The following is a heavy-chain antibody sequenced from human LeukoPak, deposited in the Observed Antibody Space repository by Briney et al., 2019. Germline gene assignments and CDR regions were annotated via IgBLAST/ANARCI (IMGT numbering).Heavy chain of an antibody. CDR3: ARTCCSETSKFDY. J-gene: IGHJ4*02. CDR2: INPSGDGT. D-gene: IGHD2-15*01. Sequence: ASVKVSCKASGYTFTTYYMHWVRQAPGQGLEWMGVINPSGDGTSYPQKFQGRVTMTRNVSTSTVYMDLSSLRPDDTAVYYCARTCCSETSKFDYWGQGSLVTVSS. V-gene: IGHV1-46*01. CDR1: GYTFTTYY.